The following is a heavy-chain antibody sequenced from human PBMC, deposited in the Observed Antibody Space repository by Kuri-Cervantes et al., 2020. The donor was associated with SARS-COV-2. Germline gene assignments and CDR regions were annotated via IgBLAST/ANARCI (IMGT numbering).Heavy chain of an antibody. D-gene: IGHD2-21*01. CDR1: GFLFSASA. CDR3: ARELRASKYFDL. Sequence: GGSLRLSCEVSGFLFSASAIHWVRQASGKGLEWVGRVRGKANSYATAYAASVKGRFTISRDDSKNMAYLQMNSLKTEDTAVYYCARELRASKYFDLWGRGTLVTVSS. J-gene: IGHJ2*01. V-gene: IGHV3-73*01. CDR2: VRGKANSYAT.